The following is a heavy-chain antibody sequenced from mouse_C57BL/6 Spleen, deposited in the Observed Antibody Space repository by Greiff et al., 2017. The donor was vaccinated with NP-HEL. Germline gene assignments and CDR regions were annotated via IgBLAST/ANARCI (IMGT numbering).Heavy chain of an antibody. V-gene: IGHV1-74*01. Sequence: QVQLQQPGAELVKPGASVKVSCKASGYTFTSYWMPWVKQRPGQGLEWIGRIHPSDRDTNYNQKFKGKATLTVDKSSSTAYMQLSSLTSEDSAVYYCAICYGSSYDAMDYWGQGTSVTVSS. CDR3: AICYGSSYDAMDY. D-gene: IGHD1-1*01. CDR2: IHPSDRDT. CDR1: GYTFTSYW. J-gene: IGHJ4*01.